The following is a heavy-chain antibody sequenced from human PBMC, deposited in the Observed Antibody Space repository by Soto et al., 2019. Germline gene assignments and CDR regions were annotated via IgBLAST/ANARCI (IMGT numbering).Heavy chain of an antibody. V-gene: IGHV1-3*01. Sequence: GASVKVSCKASGYTFTSYAMHWVRQAPGQRLEWMGWINAGNGNTKYSQKFQGRVTITRDTSASTAYMELSSLRSEDTAVYYCARGVVISYYYYYMDFWGKGTTVPVSS. J-gene: IGHJ6*03. CDR3: ARGVVISYYYYYMDF. D-gene: IGHD3-3*01. CDR2: INAGNGNT. CDR1: GYTFTSYA.